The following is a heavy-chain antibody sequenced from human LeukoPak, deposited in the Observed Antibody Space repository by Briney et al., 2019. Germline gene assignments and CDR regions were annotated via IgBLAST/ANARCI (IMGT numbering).Heavy chain of an antibody. CDR3: AGGSTYYDSSGQVPFDY. CDR1: GFTFSSYS. CDR2: ISGSSSTI. V-gene: IGHV3-48*01. J-gene: IGHJ4*02. Sequence: PGGSLRLSCAASGFTFSSYSMNWVRQAPGKGLEWGSYISGSSSTIYYADSVKGRFTISRDNGKNTLYLQMNSLRAEGTAVYYCAGGSTYYDSSGQVPFDYWGQGTLVTVSS. D-gene: IGHD3-22*01.